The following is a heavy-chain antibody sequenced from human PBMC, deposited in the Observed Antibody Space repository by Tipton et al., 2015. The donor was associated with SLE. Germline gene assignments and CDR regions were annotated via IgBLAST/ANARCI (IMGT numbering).Heavy chain of an antibody. CDR1: NGSISSSPYY. CDR3: ARGPYYYMDV. CDR2: MYYSGST. Sequence: TLSLTCTVSNGSISSSPYYWGWIHQSPGKGLEWVGSMYYSGSTYYNPSLKSRVTMSVDTSRNQCSLNLTSVTAADTAVYYCARGPYYYMDVWGKGTTVTVSS. V-gene: IGHV4-39*07. J-gene: IGHJ6*03.